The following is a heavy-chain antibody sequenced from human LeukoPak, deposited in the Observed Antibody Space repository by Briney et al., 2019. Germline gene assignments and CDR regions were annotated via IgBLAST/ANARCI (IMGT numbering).Heavy chain of an antibody. J-gene: IGHJ4*02. D-gene: IGHD6-19*01. Sequence: GGSLRLSCAASGFTFSSYSMNWVCQAPGKGLEWVSSISSSSSYIYYADSVKGRFTISRDNAKNSLYLQMNSLRAEDTAVYYCARDTSSGWYPTFFDYWGQGTLVTVSS. CDR1: GFTFSSYS. V-gene: IGHV3-21*01. CDR2: ISSSSSYI. CDR3: ARDTSSGWYPTFFDY.